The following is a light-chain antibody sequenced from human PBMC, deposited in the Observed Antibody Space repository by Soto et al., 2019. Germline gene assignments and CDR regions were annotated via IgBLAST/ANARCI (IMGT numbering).Light chain of an antibody. V-gene: IGKV3-20*01. CDR1: QSVISSY. Sequence: EIVLTQSPGTLSLSPGGRATLSCRASQSVISSYLAWYQQRSGQAPRLLIYGASSRVTGIPDRFSASGSGTDFTLTFSSLEPEDSAVYYCQQYGSSPITFGQGTRLEIK. CDR2: GAS. CDR3: QQYGSSPIT. J-gene: IGKJ5*01.